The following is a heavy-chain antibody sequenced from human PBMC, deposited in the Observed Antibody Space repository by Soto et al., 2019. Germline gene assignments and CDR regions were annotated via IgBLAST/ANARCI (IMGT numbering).Heavy chain of an antibody. D-gene: IGHD6-19*01. Sequence: SQTLSLTCAISGDSVSSTSAAWSWIRQSPSRGLEWLGKTYYRSNWYSDYAVSVKSRITINPDTSKNQFSLQLTSVTPEDTAVYYCARGSYYSGWVWGQGTLVTVSS. CDR3: ARGSYYSGWV. J-gene: IGHJ4*02. CDR1: GDSVSSTSAA. V-gene: IGHV6-1*01. CDR2: TYYRSNWYS.